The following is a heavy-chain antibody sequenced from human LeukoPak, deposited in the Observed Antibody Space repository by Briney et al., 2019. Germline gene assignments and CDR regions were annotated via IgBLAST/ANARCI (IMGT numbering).Heavy chain of an antibody. V-gene: IGHV1-69*13. CDR3: ARSPNWFDP. J-gene: IGHJ5*02. Sequence: EASVKVSCKASGYTFTSYYMHWVRQAPGQGLEWMGGIIPIFGTANYAQKFQGRVTITADESTSTAYMELSSLRSEDTAVYYCARSPNWFDPWGQGTLVTVSS. CDR1: GYTFTSYY. CDR2: IIPIFGTA.